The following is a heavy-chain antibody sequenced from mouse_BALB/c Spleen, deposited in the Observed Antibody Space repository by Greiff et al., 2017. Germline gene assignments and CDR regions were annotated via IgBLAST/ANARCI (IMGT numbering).Heavy chain of an antibody. Sequence: EVQLVESGGGLVQPGGSRKLSCAASGFTFSSFGMHWVRQAPEKGLEWVAYISSGSSTIYYADTVKGRFTISRDNPKNTLFLQMTSLRSEDTAMYYCASKRYDVEDAMDYWGQGTSVTVSS. CDR1: GFTFSSFG. D-gene: IGHD2-14*01. CDR2: ISSGSSTI. V-gene: IGHV5-17*02. J-gene: IGHJ4*01. CDR3: ASKRYDVEDAMDY.